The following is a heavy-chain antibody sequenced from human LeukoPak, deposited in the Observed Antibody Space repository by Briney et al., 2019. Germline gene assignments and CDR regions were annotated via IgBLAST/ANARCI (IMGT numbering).Heavy chain of an antibody. CDR1: GFTFSTYS. Sequence: GESLKISCKGSGFTFSTYSFAWVRQMPGKGLEWMGVIYAGDSSTRYSRSFQGQVTISVDKSISTAYLQWRSLKASDSAIYYCARHSCYDSWGQGTLVTVSS. D-gene: IGHD3-16*01. V-gene: IGHV5-51*01. J-gene: IGHJ4*02. CDR3: ARHSCYDS. CDR2: IYAGDSST.